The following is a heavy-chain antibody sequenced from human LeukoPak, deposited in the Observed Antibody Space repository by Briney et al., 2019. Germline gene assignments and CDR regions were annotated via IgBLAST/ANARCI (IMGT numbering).Heavy chain of an antibody. CDR3: ARGNGYLRWFDY. J-gene: IGHJ4*02. Sequence: ASVKVSCKASGYTFTAYYMHWVRQAAGLGREWMGLINPNSGGIKYAQKLQGRVTMTTATSISAAYMELSGLRPDDTAVYYCARGNGYLRWFDYWGQGSLVTVSS. CDR2: INPNSGGI. V-gene: IGHV1-2*02. D-gene: IGHD5-18*01. CDR1: GYTFTAYY.